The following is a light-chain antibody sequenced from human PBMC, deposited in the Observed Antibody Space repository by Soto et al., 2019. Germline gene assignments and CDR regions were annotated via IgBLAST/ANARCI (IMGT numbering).Light chain of an antibody. CDR2: GAS. J-gene: IGKJ5*01. CDR1: QSVSSN. CDR3: QQYNDWPPT. V-gene: IGKV3-15*01. Sequence: EIVMTQSPATLSVSPGERATLSCRASQSVSSNLAWYQQKPGQAPRLLIYGASTRATGIPARFSGSWSGTESTLTTSRLQSEDVAVYYCQQYNDWPPTFGQGTRLEIK.